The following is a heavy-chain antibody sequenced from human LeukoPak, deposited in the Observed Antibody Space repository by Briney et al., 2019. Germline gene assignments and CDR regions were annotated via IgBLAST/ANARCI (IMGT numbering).Heavy chain of an antibody. D-gene: IGHD2-15*01. J-gene: IGHJ6*02. V-gene: IGHV3-30*03. Sequence: PGRSLRLSCAASGFTFSSYGMHWVRQAPGKGLEWVAVISYDASNKYYADSVKGRFTISRDNSKNTLYLQMSSLRTEDTAVYYCERDRYCSGGTCYSPKYYGMDVWGQGTTVTVSS. CDR3: ERDRYCSGGTCYSPKYYGMDV. CDR1: GFTFSSYG. CDR2: ISYDASNK.